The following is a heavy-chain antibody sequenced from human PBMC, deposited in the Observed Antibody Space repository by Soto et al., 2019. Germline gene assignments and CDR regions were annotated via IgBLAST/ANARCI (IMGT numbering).Heavy chain of an antibody. D-gene: IGHD3-3*01. CDR2: ISSSSSYI. J-gene: IGHJ4*02. Sequence: GWSLRLSCAASGFTFSSYSMNWVRQAPGKGLEWVSSISSSSSYIYYADSVKGRFTISRDNAKNSLYLQMNSLRAEDTAVYYCARGRRITIFGVPHFDYWGQGTLVTVSS. V-gene: IGHV3-21*01. CDR1: GFTFSSYS. CDR3: ARGRRITIFGVPHFDY.